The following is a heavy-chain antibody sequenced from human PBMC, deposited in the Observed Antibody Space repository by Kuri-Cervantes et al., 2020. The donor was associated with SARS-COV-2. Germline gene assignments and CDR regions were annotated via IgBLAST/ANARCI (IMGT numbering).Heavy chain of an antibody. CDR1: GFTFSNYW. Sequence: LSLTCAASGFTFSNYWMHWVRQAPGKGLVWVSRINSDGSSTSYADSVKGRFTISRDNAKNTLYLQMNSLRAEDTAVYYCARTSLAVRWYFDLWGRGTLVTVSS. CDR3: ARTSLAVRWYFDL. CDR2: INSDGSST. V-gene: IGHV3-74*01. J-gene: IGHJ2*01. D-gene: IGHD3-16*02.